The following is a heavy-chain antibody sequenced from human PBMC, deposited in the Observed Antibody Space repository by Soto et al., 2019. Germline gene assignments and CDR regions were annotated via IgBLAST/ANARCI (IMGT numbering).Heavy chain of an antibody. J-gene: IGHJ4*02. CDR1: GGTFSSYT. CDR3: ARQPVWFGESNFDY. Sequence: GASVKVSCKASGGTFSSYTISWVRQAPGQGLEWMGRIIPILGIANYAQKFQGRVTITADKSTSTAYMELSSLRSEDTAVYYCARQPVWFGESNFDYRGQATLVTVSS. V-gene: IGHV1-69*02. D-gene: IGHD3-10*01. CDR2: IIPILGIA.